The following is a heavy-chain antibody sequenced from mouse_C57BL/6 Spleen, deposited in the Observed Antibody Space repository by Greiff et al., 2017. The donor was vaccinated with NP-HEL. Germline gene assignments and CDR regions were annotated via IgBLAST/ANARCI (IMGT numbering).Heavy chain of an antibody. CDR1: GYAFTNYL. J-gene: IGHJ1*03. V-gene: IGHV1-54*01. Sequence: VMLVESGAELVRPGTSVKVSCKASGYAFTNYLIEWVKQRPGQGLEWIGVINPGSGGTNYNEKFKGKATLTADKSSSTAYMQLSSLTSEDSAVYFCARGRPYFDVWGTGTTVTVSS. CDR3: ARGRPYFDV. CDR2: INPGSGGT.